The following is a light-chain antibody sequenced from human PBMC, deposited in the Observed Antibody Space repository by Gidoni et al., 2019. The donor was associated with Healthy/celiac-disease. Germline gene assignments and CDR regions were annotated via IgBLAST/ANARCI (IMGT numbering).Light chain of an antibody. CDR3: QQSYSTPPD. CDR2: AAS. V-gene: IGKV1-39*01. J-gene: IGKJ4*01. Sequence: EIKMTQSPSSLSASVGDRVTITCRASQSISSYLNWYQQKPGKAPKLLIYAASSLQSGVPSRFSGSGSGTDFTLTISSLQPEDFATYYCQQSYSTPPDFGGGTKVEIK. CDR1: QSISSY.